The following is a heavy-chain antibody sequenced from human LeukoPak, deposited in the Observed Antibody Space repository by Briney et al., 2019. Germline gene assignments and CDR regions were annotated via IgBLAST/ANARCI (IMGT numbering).Heavy chain of an antibody. CDR1: GGSISGYY. CDR3: ARYGLAYTYDF. Sequence: SETLSLTCSVSGGSISGYYWSWIRQPPGKGLEWIGYIYYSGSTNYNPFLKSRVTMSVDTSKNQFSLKLSSVTAADTAVYYCARYGLAYTYDFWGQGTLSPSPQ. J-gene: IGHJ4*02. D-gene: IGHD3-16*01. CDR2: IYYSGST. V-gene: IGHV4-59*01.